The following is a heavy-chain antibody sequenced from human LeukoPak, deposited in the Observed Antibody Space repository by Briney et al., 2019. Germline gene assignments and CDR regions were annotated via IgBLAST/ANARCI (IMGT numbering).Heavy chain of an antibody. Sequence: GGSLRLSCAAFGFTFSDHWMTWVRQAPGKGLEWVANIKEDGSEKFYVDSVKGRFTISRDNTKNSLTLQMNSLRVEDTAVYYCARDFAVAGLTHDYWGQGTLVTISS. CDR2: IKEDGSEK. D-gene: IGHD6-19*01. CDR1: GFTFSDHW. CDR3: ARDFAVAGLTHDY. V-gene: IGHV3-7*01. J-gene: IGHJ4*02.